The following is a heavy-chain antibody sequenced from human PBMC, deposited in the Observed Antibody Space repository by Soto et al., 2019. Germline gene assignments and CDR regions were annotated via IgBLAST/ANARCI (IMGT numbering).Heavy chain of an antibody. CDR3: ARSYCSADVSCNWFDP. CDR1: GDSISISTYY. D-gene: IGHD2-15*01. CDR2: ISYSGST. V-gene: IGHV4-61*01. J-gene: IGHJ5*02. Sequence: QVQLQESGPGLVRASETLSLTCTVSGDSISISTYYWSWIRQPPGKGLEWIGYISYSGSTNYSPALKSRVTISVDTSKTQFSLKLLSVTAADTAVYYCARSYCSADVSCNWFDPWGQGTLVTVSS.